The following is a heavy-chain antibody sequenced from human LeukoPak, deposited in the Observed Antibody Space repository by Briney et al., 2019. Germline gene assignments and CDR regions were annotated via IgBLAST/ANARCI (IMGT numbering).Heavy chain of an antibody. V-gene: IGHV3-21*01. CDR2: ISTSSSYI. CDR1: GLTFNRYN. D-gene: IGHD2-15*01. J-gene: IGHJ5*02. CDR3: ARGADGVSSNSRGWFDP. Sequence: GGSLRLSCAASGLTFNRYNMNWVRRAPGKGLEWVSSISTSSSYIYYADSVRGRFTISRDNAKNSLYLQMNSLRAEDAAVYSCARGADGVSSNSRGWFDPWGQGTLVTVSS.